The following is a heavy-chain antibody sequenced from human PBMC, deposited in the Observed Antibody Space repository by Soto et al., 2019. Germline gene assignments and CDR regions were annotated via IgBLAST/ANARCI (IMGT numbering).Heavy chain of an antibody. V-gene: IGHV5-51*01. D-gene: IGHD3-22*01. CDR3: ARQRYYYDSSGDPDYYGMDV. CDR2: IYPGDSDT. CDR1: GYSFTSYW. Sequence: PGESLKISCKGSGYSFTSYWIGWVRQMPGKGLEWMGIIYPGDSDTRYSPSFQGQVTISADKSISTAYLQWSSMKASDTAMYYCARQRYYYDSSGDPDYYGMDVWGQGTTVTVSS. J-gene: IGHJ6*02.